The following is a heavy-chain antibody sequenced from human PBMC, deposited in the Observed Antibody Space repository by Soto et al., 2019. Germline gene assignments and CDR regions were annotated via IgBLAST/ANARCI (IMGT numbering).Heavy chain of an antibody. J-gene: IGHJ5*02. Sequence: SETLSLTCAVSGGSISSGGYSWSWIRQPPGKGLEWIGYIYHSGSTYYNPSLKSRVTISVDRSKNQFSLKLSSVTAADTAVYYCARSWATMVRGFDPWGQGALVTV. CDR1: GGSISSGGYS. V-gene: IGHV4-30-2*01. D-gene: IGHD3-10*01. CDR2: IYHSGST. CDR3: ARSWATMVRGFDP.